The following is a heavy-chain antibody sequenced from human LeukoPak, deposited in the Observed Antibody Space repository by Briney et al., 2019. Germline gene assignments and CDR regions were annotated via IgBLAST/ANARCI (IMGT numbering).Heavy chain of an antibody. Sequence: GGSLRLSCAASGFTFSTYWTSWVRQTPGNGLEWVANIKKDGSEEYYVDSVKGRFTISRDNAKNSLYLQMNSLRAEDTAVYYCASYGSGLGRPFDHWGQGTLVTVSS. D-gene: IGHD2-15*01. V-gene: IGHV3-7*01. J-gene: IGHJ4*02. CDR1: GFTFSTYW. CDR2: IKKDGSEE. CDR3: ASYGSGLGRPFDH.